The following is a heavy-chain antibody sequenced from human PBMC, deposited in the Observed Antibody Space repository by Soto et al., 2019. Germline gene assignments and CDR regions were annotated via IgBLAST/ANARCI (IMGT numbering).Heavy chain of an antibody. CDR1: GGSFSGYY. CDR3: ARSYYYDSSGSPSIDY. D-gene: IGHD3-22*01. CDR2: INHSGST. V-gene: IGHV4-34*01. Sequence: SSETLSLTCAVYGGSFSGYYWSWIRQPPGKGLEWIGEINHSGSTNYNPSLKSRVTISVDTSKNQFSLKLSSVTAADTAVYYCARSYYYDSSGSPSIDYWGQGTLVTVSS. J-gene: IGHJ4*02.